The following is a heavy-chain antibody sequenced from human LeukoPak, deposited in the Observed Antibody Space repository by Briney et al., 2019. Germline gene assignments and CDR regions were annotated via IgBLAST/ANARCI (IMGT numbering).Heavy chain of an antibody. D-gene: IGHD1-26*01. CDR3: AKGRKSGSPTSDFDY. J-gene: IGHJ4*02. V-gene: IGHV3-23*01. CDR2: ISGSVGST. Sequence: GGSLRLSCAASGFTFSSYAMSWVRQAPGEGLECVSSISGSVGSTYYADSVKGRFTISRDNSKNTLYLQMNSLRAEDTAVYYCAKGRKSGSPTSDFDYWGQGTLVTVSS. CDR1: GFTFSSYA.